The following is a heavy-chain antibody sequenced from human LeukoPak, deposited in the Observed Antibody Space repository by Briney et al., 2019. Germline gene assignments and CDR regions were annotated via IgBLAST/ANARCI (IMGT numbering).Heavy chain of an antibody. CDR3: ARDRGLELLNY. CDR2: IYSGGNT. Sequence: PGGSLRLSCAASGFTVSSNYMSWVRQAPGKGLEWVSVIYSGGNTYYADSVKGRFTISRDNSKNTLYLQMNSLRAEDTAVYYCARDRGLELLNYWGQGTLVTVSS. J-gene: IGHJ4*02. V-gene: IGHV3-53*01. D-gene: IGHD1-7*01. CDR1: GFTVSSNY.